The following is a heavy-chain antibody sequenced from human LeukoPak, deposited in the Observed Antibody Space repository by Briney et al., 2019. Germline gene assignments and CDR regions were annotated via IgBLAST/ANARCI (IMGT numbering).Heavy chain of an antibody. Sequence: PSETLSLTCTVSGGSISSSSYYWGWIRQPPGKGLEWIGSIYYSGSTYYNPSLKSRVTISVDTSKNQFSLKLSSVTAADTAVYYCASLKLRYFDWYDYWGQGTLVTVSS. D-gene: IGHD3-9*01. CDR3: ASLKLRYFDWYDY. V-gene: IGHV4-39*01. CDR2: IYYSGST. J-gene: IGHJ4*02. CDR1: GGSISSSSYY.